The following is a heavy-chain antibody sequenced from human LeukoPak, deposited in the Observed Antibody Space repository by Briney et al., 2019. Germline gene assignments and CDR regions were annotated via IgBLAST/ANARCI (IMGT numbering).Heavy chain of an antibody. D-gene: IGHD5/OR15-5a*01. J-gene: IGHJ3*02. Sequence: SVRVSCKASGGTFSSYAISWVRQAPGQGLEWMGGIIPIFGTANYAQKFQGRVTITADESTSTAYMELSSLRSEDTAVYYCARDQSSVDAFDIWGQGTMVTVSS. CDR3: ARDQSSVDAFDI. V-gene: IGHV1-69*01. CDR2: IIPIFGTA. CDR1: GGTFSSYA.